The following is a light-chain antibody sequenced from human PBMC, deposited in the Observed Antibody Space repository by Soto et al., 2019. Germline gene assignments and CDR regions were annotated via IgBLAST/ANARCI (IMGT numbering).Light chain of an antibody. CDR2: DTS. J-gene: IGKJ4*01. CDR1: QSVSRY. V-gene: IGKV3-11*01. Sequence: EIGLTQSPATLSLSPGERATLSCRASQSVSRYLAWYQQKPGQAPRLLIHDTSTGATGVPDTFSGSGSGTEFTLTISSLEPEDFAMYYCQQRFSWPPTFGGGTHVEIK. CDR3: QQRFSWPPT.